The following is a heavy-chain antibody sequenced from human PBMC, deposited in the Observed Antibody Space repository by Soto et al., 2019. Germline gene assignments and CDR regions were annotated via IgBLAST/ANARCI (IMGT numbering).Heavy chain of an antibody. J-gene: IGHJ3*02. CDR1: GFIFSNYA. CDR3: AKASTSFNGSYDPFDI. V-gene: IGHV3-23*01. D-gene: IGHD1-26*01. Sequence: EVQLLESGGGLVQPGGSLRLSCEASGFIFSNYAMSWVRQGPGKGLEWVSVIGGEAVSTNCADSVKGRCTVSRDNSKNTVYLQLDRLRDDDTAVYYCAKASTSFNGSYDPFDIWGQGTMVTFSS. CDR2: IGGEAVST.